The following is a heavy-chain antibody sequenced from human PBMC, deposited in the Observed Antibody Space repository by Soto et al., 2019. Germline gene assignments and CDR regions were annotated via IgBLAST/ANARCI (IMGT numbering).Heavy chain of an antibody. J-gene: IGHJ4*02. CDR3: AADSNPYYDSWRALDY. V-gene: IGHV1-58*01. D-gene: IGHD3-3*01. Sequence: SXKVSFKASGFSXISSAVELVRQARGQRLEYIGWIVVGSGNTNYAQKFQERVNITRDKSTSTAYMELSSLRSEDAAVYYVAADSNPYYDSWRALDYWGQGTLGTVSS. CDR1: GFSXISSA. CDR2: IVVGSGNT.